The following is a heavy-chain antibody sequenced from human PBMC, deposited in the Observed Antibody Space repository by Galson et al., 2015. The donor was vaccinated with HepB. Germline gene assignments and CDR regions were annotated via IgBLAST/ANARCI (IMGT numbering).Heavy chain of an antibody. CDR1: GYTFTSYG. D-gene: IGHD6-13*01. J-gene: IGHJ4*02. CDR3: ARDRREGPLFSSKLVWAFPDY. V-gene: IGHV1-18*01. Sequence: SVKVSCKASGYTFTSYGISWVRQAPGQGLEWMGWISAYNGNTNYAQKLQGRVTMTTDTSTSTAYMELRSLRSDDTAVYYCARDRREGPLFSSKLVWAFPDYWGQGTLVTVSS. CDR2: ISAYNGNT.